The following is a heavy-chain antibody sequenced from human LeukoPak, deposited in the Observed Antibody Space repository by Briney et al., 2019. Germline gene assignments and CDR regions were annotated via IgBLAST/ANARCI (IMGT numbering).Heavy chain of an antibody. CDR1: GGSISSGGYY. CDR2: IYASGSA. D-gene: IGHD2-8*01. CDR3: ARVFRKGVANYVGFDV. Sequence: PSQTLSLTCTVSGGSISSGGYYWSWIRQPAEKGLEWIGRIYASGSANYNPSLKSRVTISIATSKNQFCLKLTSVTAADTAVYYCARVFRKGVANYVGFDVWGQGTTVTVSS. V-gene: IGHV4-61*02. J-gene: IGHJ3*01.